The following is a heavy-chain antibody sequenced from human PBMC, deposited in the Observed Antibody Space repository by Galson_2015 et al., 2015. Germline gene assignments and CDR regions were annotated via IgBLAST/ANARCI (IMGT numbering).Heavy chain of an antibody. Sequence: SLRLSCAASGFTFSSYEMHWVRQAPGKGLEWMADITSGGSKIYYADSVRGRFTISRDNSKNSVSLQMDSLRVEDTAVYYCARDYAWGTLLGGFDFHFWGQGTLVTVSS. J-gene: IGHJ4*02. V-gene: IGHV3-30*12. CDR1: GFTFSSYE. D-gene: IGHD7-27*01. CDR3: ARDYAWGTLLGGFDFHF. CDR2: ITSGGSKI.